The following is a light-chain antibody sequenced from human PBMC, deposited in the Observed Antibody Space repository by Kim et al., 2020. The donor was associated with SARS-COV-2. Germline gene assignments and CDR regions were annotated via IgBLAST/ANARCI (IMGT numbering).Light chain of an antibody. CDR1: ALAKQY. J-gene: IGLJ2*01. Sequence: SPGQTARITCSGDALAKQYAYWYPQKPGQAPVLVIYKDSERPSGIPERFSGSSSGTTVTLTISGVQAEDEADYYCQSADSSGTYVVFGGGTQLTVL. V-gene: IGLV3-25*03. CDR3: QSADSSGTYVV. CDR2: KDS.